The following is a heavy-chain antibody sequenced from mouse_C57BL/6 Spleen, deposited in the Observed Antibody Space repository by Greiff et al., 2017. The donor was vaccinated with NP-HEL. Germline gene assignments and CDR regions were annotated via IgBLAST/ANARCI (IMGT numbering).Heavy chain of an antibody. CDR1: GYTFTSYW. Sequence: QVQLQQPGAELVKPGASVKLSCKASGYTFTSYWMQWVKQRPGQGLEWIGEIDPSDSYTNYNQKFKGKATLTVDTSSSTAYMQLSSLTSEDSAVYYCARGRGYYGSSYHYYAMDYWGQGTSVTVSS. D-gene: IGHD1-1*01. CDR2: IDPSDSYT. CDR3: ARGRGYYGSSYHYYAMDY. J-gene: IGHJ4*01. V-gene: IGHV1-50*01.